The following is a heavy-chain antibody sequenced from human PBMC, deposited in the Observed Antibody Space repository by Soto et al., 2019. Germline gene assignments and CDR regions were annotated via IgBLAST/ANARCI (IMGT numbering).Heavy chain of an antibody. D-gene: IGHD3-3*01. CDR1: GFSLTTRGAG. J-gene: IGHJ4*02. V-gene: IGHV2-5*02. CDR2: IYWDDDK. CDR3: AHRVLRTVFGLVTTTAIYFDF. Sequence: QITLNESGPTQVNPRQTLTLTCTFSGFSLTTRGAGVGWIRQSPGKAPEWLALIYWDDDKRYSPSLKRRLTITKDTSKNQVLRTMADLYPADTATYYCAHRVLRTVFGLVTTTAIYFDFWGQGTPVAVSS.